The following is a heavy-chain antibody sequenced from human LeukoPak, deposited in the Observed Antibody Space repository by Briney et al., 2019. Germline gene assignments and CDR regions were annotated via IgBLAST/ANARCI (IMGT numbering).Heavy chain of an antibody. CDR1: GYTPTELS. D-gene: IGHD3-22*01. J-gene: IGHJ4*02. CDR3: ARDSYDSSGYYYRDVDY. V-gene: IGHV1-24*01. CDR2: FDPEDGET. Sequence: ASVKVSCKVSGYTPTELSMHWVRQAPGKGLEWVGGFDPEDGETIYAQKFQGRVTMTEDTATDTAYMELSSLRSEDTAVYYCARDSYDSSGYYYRDVDYWGQGTLVTVSS.